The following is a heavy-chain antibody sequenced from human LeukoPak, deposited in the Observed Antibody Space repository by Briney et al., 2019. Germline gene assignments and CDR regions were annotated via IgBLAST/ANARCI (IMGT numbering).Heavy chain of an antibody. CDR1: GFSVDTKY. CDR2: IYYSGST. D-gene: IGHD3-9*01. CDR3: ARWYYDILTGYYHPDY. J-gene: IGHJ4*02. V-gene: IGHV4-59*02. Sequence: PGGSLRLSCAASGFSVDTKYMSWVRQPPGKGLEWIGYIYYSGSTNYNPSLKSRVTISVDTSKNQFSLKLSSVTAADTAVYYCARWYYDILTGYYHPDYWGQGTLVTVSS.